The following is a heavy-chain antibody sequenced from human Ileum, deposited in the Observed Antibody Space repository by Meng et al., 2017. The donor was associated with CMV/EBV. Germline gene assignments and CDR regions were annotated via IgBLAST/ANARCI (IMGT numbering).Heavy chain of an antibody. CDR1: GITLSDHY. CDR3: ASHSSSLP. Sequence: LSCAASGITLSDHYMDWVRQAPGKGLEWVGRSRNKANSYTTEYAASVKGRFTISRDDSKNSLYLQMNSLKTEDTAMYYCASHSSSLPWGQGTLVTVSS. V-gene: IGHV3-72*01. J-gene: IGHJ5*02. CDR2: SRNKANSYTT. D-gene: IGHD6-13*01.